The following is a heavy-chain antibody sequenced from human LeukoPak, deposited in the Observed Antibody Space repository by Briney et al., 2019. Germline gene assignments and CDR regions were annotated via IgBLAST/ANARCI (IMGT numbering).Heavy chain of an antibody. CDR2: INHSGST. Sequence: SETQSLTCAVYGGSFSGYYWSWIRQPPGKGLEWIGEINHSGSTNYNPSLKSRVTISVDTSKNQFSLKLSSVTAADTAVYYCARVLLLWFRRKYYFDYWGQGTLVTVSS. V-gene: IGHV4-34*01. CDR1: GGSFSGYY. J-gene: IGHJ4*02. CDR3: ARVLLLWFRRKYYFDY. D-gene: IGHD3-10*01.